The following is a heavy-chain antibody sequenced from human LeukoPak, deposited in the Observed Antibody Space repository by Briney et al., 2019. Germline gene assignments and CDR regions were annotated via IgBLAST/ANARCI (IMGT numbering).Heavy chain of an antibody. CDR3: ATTKGQRLGQVRFEY. Sequence: AGGSLRLSCAASGFIFNTYGMTWFRQAPGKGLEWVSAITGGGVATDFPDSVRGRFTISRDNSKNTLYLQMNSLRAEDTAVYYCATTKGQRLGQVRFEYWGQGALVTVSS. V-gene: IGHV3-23*01. D-gene: IGHD6-25*01. CDR1: GFIFNTYG. J-gene: IGHJ4*02. CDR2: ITGGGVAT.